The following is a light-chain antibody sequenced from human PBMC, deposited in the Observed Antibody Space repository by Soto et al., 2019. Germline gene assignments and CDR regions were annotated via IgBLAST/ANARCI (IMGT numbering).Light chain of an antibody. Sequence: DIQMTQSPSTLSASVRDRVTITCRASQSINSWLAWYQQKPGKAPKLLIYDASSLESGVPSRFSGSGSGTEFTLTISSLQPDDFAPYYCQQYNSYSQTFGQGAKVDIK. CDR1: QSINSW. V-gene: IGKV1-5*01. CDR2: DAS. CDR3: QQYNSYSQT. J-gene: IGKJ1*01.